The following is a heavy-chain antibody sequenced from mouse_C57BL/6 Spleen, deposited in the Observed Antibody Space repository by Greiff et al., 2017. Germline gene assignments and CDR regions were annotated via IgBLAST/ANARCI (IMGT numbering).Heavy chain of an antibody. V-gene: IGHV1-85*01. CDR2: IYPSDGST. J-gene: IGHJ3*01. Sequence: VQLQQSGPELVKPGASVKLSCKASGYTFTSYDINWVKQRPGQGLEWIGWIYPSDGSTKYNEKFKGKATLTVDTSSSTAYMELHSLTSEDSAVYFGAREDYGRAWFAYWGQGTLVTVSA. D-gene: IGHD1-1*01. CDR3: AREDYGRAWFAY. CDR1: GYTFTSYD.